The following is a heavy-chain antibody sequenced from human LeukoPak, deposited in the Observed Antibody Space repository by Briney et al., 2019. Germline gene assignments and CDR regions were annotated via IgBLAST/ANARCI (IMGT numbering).Heavy chain of an antibody. D-gene: IGHD3-10*01. V-gene: IGHV4-30-2*01. CDR1: GGSISSGDYY. CDR2: IYHSGST. CDR3: ASMVRGGNDAFDI. J-gene: IGHJ3*02. Sequence: PSQTLSLTCTVSGGSISSGDYYWSWIRQPPGKGLEWIGYIYHSGSTYYNPSLKSRVTISVDRSKNQFSLKLSSVTAADTAVYYCASMVRGGNDAFDIWGQGTMVTVSS.